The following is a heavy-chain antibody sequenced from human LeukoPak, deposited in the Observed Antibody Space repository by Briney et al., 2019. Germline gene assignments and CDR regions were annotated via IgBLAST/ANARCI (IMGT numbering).Heavy chain of an antibody. Sequence: GGSLRLSCAASGFTLSDYYMSWIRQAPGKGLEWVSYISSSGSTIYYADSVKGRLTLSRDNAKNSLYLQMNSLRAEDTAVYYCAKEGSSTSTYYYYGMDVWGQGTTVTVSS. J-gene: IGHJ6*02. V-gene: IGHV3-11*01. CDR3: AKEGSSTSTYYYYGMDV. CDR1: GFTLSDYY. CDR2: ISSSGSTI. D-gene: IGHD2-2*01.